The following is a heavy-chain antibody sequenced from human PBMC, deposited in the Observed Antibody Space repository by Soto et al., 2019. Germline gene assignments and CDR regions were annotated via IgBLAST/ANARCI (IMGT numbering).Heavy chain of an antibody. J-gene: IGHJ6*02. CDR2: IYYSGTT. V-gene: IGHV4-31*03. CDR1: GGSIRNGGYY. Sequence: PSETLSLTFTVSGGSIRNGGYYWYWIRHHPGKGLEWIGYIYYSGTTYYNPSLKSRVTISVDTSKNQFSLKLSSVTAADTAVYYCAASCVACGGFNYYGMDVWGQGTTVT. CDR3: AASCVACGGFNYYGMDV. D-gene: IGHD2-21*01.